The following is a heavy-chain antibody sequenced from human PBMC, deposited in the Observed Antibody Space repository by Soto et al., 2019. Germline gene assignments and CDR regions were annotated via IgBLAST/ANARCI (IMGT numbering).Heavy chain of an antibody. CDR3: ATNIDEPSTTRFDP. CDR1: GYTFTGYY. D-gene: IGHD2-15*01. J-gene: IGHJ5*02. Sequence: GASVKVSCKASGYTFTGYYMHWVRQAPGQGLEWMGWINPNSGGTNYAQKFQGWVTMTRDTSISTAYMELSRLRSDDTAVYYCATNIDEPSTTRFDPWGQGTLVTVSS. CDR2: INPNSGGT. V-gene: IGHV1-2*04.